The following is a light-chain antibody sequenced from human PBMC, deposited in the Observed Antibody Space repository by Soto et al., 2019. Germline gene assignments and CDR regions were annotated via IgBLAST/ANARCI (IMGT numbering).Light chain of an antibody. Sequence: DIQMTQSPSSLSASVGDRVTVTCRTSQNINNYLNWYQQRPGKAPKLLIYSTSTVQSGVPLRFSGSVSGTNFTLTINSLQPEDFATYFCEQTYSPPVTFGQGTRLEIK. CDR1: QNINNY. J-gene: IGKJ5*01. V-gene: IGKV1-39*01. CDR2: STS. CDR3: EQTYSPPVT.